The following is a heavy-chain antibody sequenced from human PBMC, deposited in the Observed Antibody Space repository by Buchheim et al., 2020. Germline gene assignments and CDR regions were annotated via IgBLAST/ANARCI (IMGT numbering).Heavy chain of an antibody. CDR1: GFTFSSHT. V-gene: IGHV3-23*01. D-gene: IGHD3/OR15-3a*01. Sequence: EVQLLESGGGLVQPGGSLRLSCAASGFTFSSHTMSWVRQAPGRGLEWVSTIGGSGTGGSTYYADSVKGRFTISRDHYKNTRYLQMNSLRAEDTAVYFCAKDGTGGYSLDYWGQGTL. CDR3: AKDGTGGYSLDY. CDR2: IGGSGTGGST. J-gene: IGHJ4*02.